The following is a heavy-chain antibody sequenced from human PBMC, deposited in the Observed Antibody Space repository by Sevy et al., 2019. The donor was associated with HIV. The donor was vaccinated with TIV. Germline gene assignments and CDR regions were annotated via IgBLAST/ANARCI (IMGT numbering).Heavy chain of an antibody. J-gene: IGHJ4*02. V-gene: IGHV1-69*13. CDR2: IIPIFGTA. D-gene: IGHD3-22*01. CDR3: ARDYYDSSGYFDY. Sequence: ASVKVSCKASGGTFSSYAISWVRQAPGQGLEWMGGIIPIFGTANYAQKFQGRVTITADERTSTAYMELSSLRSEDTAVYYCARDYYDSSGYFDYWGQGTLVTVSS. CDR1: GGTFSSYA.